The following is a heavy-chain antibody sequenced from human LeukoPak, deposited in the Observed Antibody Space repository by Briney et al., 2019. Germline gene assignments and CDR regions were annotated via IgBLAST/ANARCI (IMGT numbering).Heavy chain of an antibody. D-gene: IGHD2-2*01. CDR1: RFTFSSYA. CDR3: AKFMGRIVVVPAASFDY. Sequence: GGSLRLSCAASRFTFSSYAMSWVRQAPGKGLEWVSAISSSGGSTYYADSVKGRFTISRDNSKNTLYLQMNSLRAEDTAVYYCAKFMGRIVVVPAASFDYWGQGTLVTVSS. CDR2: ISSSGGST. J-gene: IGHJ4*02. V-gene: IGHV3-23*01.